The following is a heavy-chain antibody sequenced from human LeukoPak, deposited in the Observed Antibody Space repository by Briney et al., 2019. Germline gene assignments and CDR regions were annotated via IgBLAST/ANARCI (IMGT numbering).Heavy chain of an antibody. J-gene: IGHJ6*02. CDR3: ARLPYGDYDYYYYGMDV. CDR2: IYPGDSDT. Sequence: KVSCKASGYTFTSYWIGWVRQMPGKGLEWMGIIYPGDSDTRYSPSFQGQVTISADKSISTAYLQWSSLKASDTAMYYCARLPYGDYDYYYYGMDVWGQGTTVTVSS. D-gene: IGHD4-17*01. V-gene: IGHV5-51*01. CDR1: GYTFTSYW.